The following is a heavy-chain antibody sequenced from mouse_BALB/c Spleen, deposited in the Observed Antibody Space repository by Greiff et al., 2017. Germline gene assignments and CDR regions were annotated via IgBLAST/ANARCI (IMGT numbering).Heavy chain of an antibody. D-gene: IGHD1-1*01. CDR1: GFTFSDYY. V-gene: IGHV5-4*02. Sequence: EVQGVESGGGLVKPGGSLKLSCAASGFTFSDYYMYWVRQTPEKRLEWVATISDGGSYTYYPDSVKGRFTISRDNAKNNLYLQMSSLKSEDTAMYYCARVDYYGSNAMDYWGQGTSVTVSS. CDR3: ARVDYYGSNAMDY. CDR2: ISDGGSYT. J-gene: IGHJ4*01.